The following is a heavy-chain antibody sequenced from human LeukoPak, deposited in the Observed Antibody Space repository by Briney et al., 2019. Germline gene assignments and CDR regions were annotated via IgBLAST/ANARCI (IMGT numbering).Heavy chain of an antibody. CDR2: ISSSSSTI. V-gene: IGHV3-48*01. CDR3: ARASDYYYGSGSYY. CDR1: GFTFSSYS. D-gene: IGHD3-10*01. Sequence: PGGSLRLSCAASGFTFSSYSMNWIRQAPGKGLAWASYISSSSSTIYYADSVKGRFTVSRDNAKNSLYLQMNSLRAEDTAVYYCARASDYYYGSGSYYWGQGTLVTVSS. J-gene: IGHJ4*02.